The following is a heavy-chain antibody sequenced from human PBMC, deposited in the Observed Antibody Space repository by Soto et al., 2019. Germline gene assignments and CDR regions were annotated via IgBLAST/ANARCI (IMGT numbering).Heavy chain of an antibody. CDR1: GFTVSSNY. J-gene: IGHJ6*02. D-gene: IGHD4-17*01. V-gene: IGHV3-53*04. CDR2: IYSGGST. Sequence: EVQLVESGGGLVQPGGSLRLSCAASGFTVSSNYMSWVRQAPGKGLEWVSVIYSGGSTYYADSVKGRFTISRHNSKNTLYLQMNSLRAEDTAVYYCASQISLRPEDYGMDVWGQGTTVTVSS. CDR3: ASQISLRPEDYGMDV.